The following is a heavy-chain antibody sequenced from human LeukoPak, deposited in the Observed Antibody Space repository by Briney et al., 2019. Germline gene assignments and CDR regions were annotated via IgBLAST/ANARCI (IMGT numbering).Heavy chain of an antibody. D-gene: IGHD3-22*01. V-gene: IGHV3-7*01. Sequence: GGSLRLSCAASGFTFSSYWMSWVRQAPGKGLEGVANIKQDGSEKYYVDSVKGRFTISRDNAKNSLYLQMNSLRAEDTAVYYCARDAYYYDRSGYEYWGQGTLVTVSS. J-gene: IGHJ4*02. CDR3: ARDAYYYDRSGYEY. CDR1: GFTFSSYW. CDR2: IKQDGSEK.